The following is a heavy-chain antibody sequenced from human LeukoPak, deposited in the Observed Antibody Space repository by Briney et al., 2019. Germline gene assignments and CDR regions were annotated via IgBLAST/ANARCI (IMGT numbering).Heavy chain of an antibody. CDR2: ISYSGTT. V-gene: IGHV4-59*08. D-gene: IGHD6-13*01. CDR3: ASRLSSWYAFDY. J-gene: IGHJ4*02. CDR1: GNSISTFY. Sequence: SETLSLTCTGSGNSISTFYWSWIRRPPGKGLEWIGYISYSGTTNYNPSLESRATISLDTSRNQFSLKLSSVNAADTAIYYCASRLSSWYAFDYWGQGTLVTVSS.